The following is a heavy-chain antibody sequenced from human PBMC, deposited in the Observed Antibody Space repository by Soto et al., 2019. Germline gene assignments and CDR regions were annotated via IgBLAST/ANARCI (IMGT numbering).Heavy chain of an antibody. Sequence: LRLSCAASGFTFTRYSMNWVRQAPGKGLEWVSSISSTTNYIYYGDSMKGRFTISRDNAKNSLYLEMNSLRAEDTAVYYCARESEDLTSNFDYWGQGTLVTVPS. J-gene: IGHJ4*02. V-gene: IGHV3-21*06. CDR1: GFTFTRYS. CDR2: ISSTTNYI. CDR3: ARESEDLTSNFDY.